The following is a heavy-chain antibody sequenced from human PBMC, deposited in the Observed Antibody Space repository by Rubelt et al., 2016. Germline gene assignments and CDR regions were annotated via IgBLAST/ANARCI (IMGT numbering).Heavy chain of an antibody. CDR1: SYS. V-gene: IGHV3-21*01. CDR2: ISSSSSYI. CDR3: ARSGQGGAFDI. Sequence: SYSMNWVRQAPGKGLEWVSYISSSSSYIYYADSVKGRFTISRDNAKNSLYLQMNSLRAEDTAVYYCARSGQGGAFDIWGQGTMVTVSS. J-gene: IGHJ3*02. D-gene: IGHD1-26*01.